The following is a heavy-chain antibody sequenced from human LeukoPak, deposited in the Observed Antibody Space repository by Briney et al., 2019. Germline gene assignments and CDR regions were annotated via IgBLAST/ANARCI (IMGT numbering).Heavy chain of an antibody. D-gene: IGHD3-16*01. Sequence: PGGSLRLSCAASGFTFSGYGMHWVRQAPGKGLEWVAFIRYDGDNKYYTDSVKGRFTISRDNSKNTLYLQMNSLRAEDTAVYYCARDGAGYYYYYYMDVWGKGTTVTVSS. V-gene: IGHV3-30*02. CDR3: ARDGAGYYYYYYMDV. J-gene: IGHJ6*03. CDR2: IRYDGDNK. CDR1: GFTFSGYG.